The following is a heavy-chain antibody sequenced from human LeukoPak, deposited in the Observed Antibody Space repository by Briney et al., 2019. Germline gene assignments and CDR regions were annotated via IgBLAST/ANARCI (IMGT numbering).Heavy chain of an antibody. CDR2: INPNSGGT. J-gene: IGHJ5*02. CDR3: ARDRRSGLLWFGESENWFDP. Sequence: GTSVKLSFKASGYTFTGYYMHWVRQAPGQGLEWMGWINPNSGGTNYAQKFQGRVTMTRDTSISRAYMELRRLRSADTAVYYCARDRRSGLLWFGESENWFDPWGQGTLVTVSS. D-gene: IGHD3-10*01. CDR1: GYTFTGYY. V-gene: IGHV1-2*02.